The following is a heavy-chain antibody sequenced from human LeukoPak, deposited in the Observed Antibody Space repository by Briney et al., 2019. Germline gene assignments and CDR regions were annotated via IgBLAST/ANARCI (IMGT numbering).Heavy chain of an antibody. CDR1: GFTFSSYA. J-gene: IGHJ3*02. Sequence: GGSLRLSCAASGFTFSSYAMSWVRQAPGKGLEWVSYISSSSTIYYADSVKGRFTISRDNAKNSLYLQMNSLRAEDMALYYCAKVGGELLRWGAFDIWGQGTMVTVSS. CDR2: ISSSSTI. V-gene: IGHV3-48*04. D-gene: IGHD1-26*01. CDR3: AKVGGELLRWGAFDI.